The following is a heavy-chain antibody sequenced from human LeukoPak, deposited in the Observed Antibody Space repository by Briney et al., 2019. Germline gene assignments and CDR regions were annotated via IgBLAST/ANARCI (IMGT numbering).Heavy chain of an antibody. D-gene: IGHD6-13*01. CDR2: IYPGDSDT. CDR3: ARPNIPAAGTDAFDI. Sequence: LGESLKISCKGSGYSFTSYWIGWVRQMPGKGLEWMGIIYPGDSDTRYSPSFQGQVTISADKSISTAYLQWSSLKASDTAMYYCARPNIPAAGTDAFDIWGQGTMVAVSS. J-gene: IGHJ3*02. CDR1: GYSFTSYW. V-gene: IGHV5-51*01.